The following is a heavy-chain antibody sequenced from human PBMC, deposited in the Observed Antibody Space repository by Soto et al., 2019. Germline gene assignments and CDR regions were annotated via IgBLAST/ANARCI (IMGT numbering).Heavy chain of an antibody. J-gene: IGHJ3*01. CDR1: GYTFTSSG. V-gene: IGHV1-18*01. Sequence: QVQLVQSGAEVKKPGASVKVSCKASGYTFTSSGMSWVRQAPGQGLEWMGWISAHTGSSEYAQRVQGRVTMTTDRSMSTAYMELRSLRSDATAVYYCARAFFYQGSDSRGYSFDAFDFWGPGTLVTVSS. D-gene: IGHD3-22*01. CDR2: ISAHTGSS. CDR3: ARAFFYQGSDSRGYSFDAFDF.